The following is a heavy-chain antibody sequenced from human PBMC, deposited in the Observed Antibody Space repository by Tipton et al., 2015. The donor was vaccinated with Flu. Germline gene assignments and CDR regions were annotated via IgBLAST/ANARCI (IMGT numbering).Heavy chain of an antibody. D-gene: IGHD6-13*01. V-gene: IGHV3-13*01. CDR2: IGASGDT. Sequence: SLRLSCEASGFTFSGYGIHWVRQSPGKGLEWVSGIGASGDTHYSGSVKGRLTISREDGKNSVYLQMRSLRAGDTAVYYCSRGPLPDSNWYNGMDVWGQGTSVTVFS. J-gene: IGHJ6*02. CDR3: SRGPLPDSNWYNGMDV. CDR1: GFTFSGYG.